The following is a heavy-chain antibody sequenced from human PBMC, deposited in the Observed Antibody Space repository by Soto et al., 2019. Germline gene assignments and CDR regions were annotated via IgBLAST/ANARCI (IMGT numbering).Heavy chain of an antibody. CDR1: GFTFSSYG. CDR3: AKDPETVVTPRGY. CDR2: ISYDGSNK. D-gene: IGHD2-15*01. J-gene: IGHJ4*02. Sequence: QVQPVESGGGVVQPGRSLRLSCAASGFTFSSYGMHWVRQAPGKGLEWVAVISYDGSNKYYADSVKGRFTISRDNSKNQLYLQMNSLRAEDTAVYYCAKDPETVVTPRGYWGQGTLVTVSS. V-gene: IGHV3-30*18.